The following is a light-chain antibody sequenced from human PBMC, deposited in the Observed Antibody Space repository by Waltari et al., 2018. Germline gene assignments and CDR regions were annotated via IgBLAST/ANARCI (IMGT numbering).Light chain of an antibody. CDR1: QSVLYSSNNKNY. CDR2: WAS. V-gene: IGKV4-1*01. CDR3: QQYYNSPLT. Sequence: DIVMTQSLDPLAVSLGERATINCKSSQSVLYSSNNKNYLAWYQQKPGQPPKLIIYWASTRESGVPDRFSGSESGTDFTLTISSLQAEDVAVYYCQQYYNSPLTFGGGTKVEIK. J-gene: IGKJ4*01.